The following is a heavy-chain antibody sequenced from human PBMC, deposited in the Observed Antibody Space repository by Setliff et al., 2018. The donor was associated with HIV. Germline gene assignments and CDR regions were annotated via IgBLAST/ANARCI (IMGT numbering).Heavy chain of an antibody. CDR1: GGSISSSNFY. V-gene: IGHV4-39*01. Sequence: PSETLSLTCTVYGGSISSSNFYWVWIRQSPGKGLEWIGSIYYTGTTNYNPSLKSRVTISVETSKVQFSLKLNSVTVVDTAVYFCARLKRDGTYFFDFWGQGTPVTVS. CDR2: IYYTGTT. D-gene: IGHD2-21*01. CDR3: ARLKRDGTYFFDF. J-gene: IGHJ4*02.